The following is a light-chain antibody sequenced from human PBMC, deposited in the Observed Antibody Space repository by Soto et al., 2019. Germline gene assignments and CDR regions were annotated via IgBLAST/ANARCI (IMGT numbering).Light chain of an antibody. CDR2: KAF. Sequence: DIQMTQSPSTWLAPVGAGATTTCRASHNFKTWLAWNQKKPGEAPKFLIYKAFNLADGVPSRFSASGSGTEYTLTVSSLQPDDSASYYCQQYENFATFGQGTRVEIK. J-gene: IGKJ1*01. CDR1: HNFKTW. V-gene: IGKV1-5*03. CDR3: QQYENFAT.